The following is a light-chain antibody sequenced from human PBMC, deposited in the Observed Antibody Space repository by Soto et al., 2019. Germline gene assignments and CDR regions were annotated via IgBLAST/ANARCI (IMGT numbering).Light chain of an antibody. J-gene: IGLJ3*02. V-gene: IGLV2-11*01. CDR2: GNI. Sequence: QSVLTQPRSVSGSPGQSVTISCTGTSRDVGGHNYVSWYQQHPGKAPKLIIYGNINRPSGVPDRFSGSKSGTSASLAITGLQAEDEADYYCQSYDSSLSGWVFGGGTKVTVL. CDR1: SRDVGGHNY. CDR3: QSYDSSLSGWV.